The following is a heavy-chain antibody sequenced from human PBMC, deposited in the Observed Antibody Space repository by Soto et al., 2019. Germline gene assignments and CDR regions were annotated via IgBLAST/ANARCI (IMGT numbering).Heavy chain of an antibody. J-gene: IGHJ6*02. Sequence: PGGSLRLSCAASGFTFSSYAMSWVRQAPGKGLEWVSAISGSGGSTYYADSVKGRFTTSRDNSKNTLYLQMNSLRAEDTAVYYCAKDLMGVVYSINYGDYYYGMDVWGQGTTVTVSS. CDR2: ISGSGGST. D-gene: IGHD4-4*01. CDR3: AKDLMGVVYSINYGDYYYGMDV. CDR1: GFTFSSYA. V-gene: IGHV3-23*01.